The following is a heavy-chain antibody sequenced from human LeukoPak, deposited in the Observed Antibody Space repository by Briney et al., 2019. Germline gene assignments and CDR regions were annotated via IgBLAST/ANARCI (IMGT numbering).Heavy chain of an antibody. CDR3: ARHRDYSSSDY. Sequence: PSETLSLTCAVAGYSISSGYYGGWMRQPPGKGVEWIGSIYPSGSTYYNPSLKTRVTISVGTSKNQFSLKLSSVTAADTAVYYCARHRDYSSSDYWGQGTLVTVSS. J-gene: IGHJ4*02. CDR2: IYPSGST. D-gene: IGHD6-6*01. V-gene: IGHV4-38-2*01. CDR1: GYSISSGYY.